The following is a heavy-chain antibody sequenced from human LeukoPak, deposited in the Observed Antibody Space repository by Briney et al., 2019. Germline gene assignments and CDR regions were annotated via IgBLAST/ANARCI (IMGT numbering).Heavy chain of an antibody. V-gene: IGHV4-59*01. J-gene: IGHJ5*02. D-gene: IGHD5-12*01. CDR2: IYYSGST. CDR1: GGSLSSYY. CDR3: VRAVGPVGGYDSP. Sequence: SETLCLTCTVSGGSLSSYYWSWIRQPPGKGLEWIGYIYYSGSTNYNPSLKSRVTISLDTSKNQFSLKLSSVTAADTAVYYCVRAVGPVGGYDSPWGQGTLVTVSS.